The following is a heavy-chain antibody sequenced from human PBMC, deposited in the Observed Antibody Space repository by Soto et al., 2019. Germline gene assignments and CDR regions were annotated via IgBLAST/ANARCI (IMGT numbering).Heavy chain of an antibody. CDR3: ARRGSSWDNWFDP. D-gene: IGHD6-13*01. CDR1: GYSFISYW. V-gene: IGHV5-51*01. J-gene: IGHJ5*02. Sequence: GEPLRISCKGSGYSFISYWIGWVRQKPGKGLEWMGIIYPGDSDIRYSPSFQGQVTISADKSISTAYLQWSSLKASDTAMYYCARRGSSWDNWFDPWGQGTLVTVSS. CDR2: IYPGDSDI.